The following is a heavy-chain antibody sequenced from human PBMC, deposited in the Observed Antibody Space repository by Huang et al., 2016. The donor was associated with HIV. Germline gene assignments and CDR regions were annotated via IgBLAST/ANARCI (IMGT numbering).Heavy chain of an antibody. CDR3: ARDPTRELYSYGKVTDY. CDR1: GGSMSSHH. D-gene: IGHD5-18*01. V-gene: IGHV4-59*11. Sequence: QVQLQESGPGLVKPSETLSLTCTVSGGSMSSHHWSWRRQPPGKGLEWIGSISNRGSTNYNPSLESRVSISVDTSKSHFSLRLTSVTAADTAVYYCARDPTRELYSYGKVTDYWGQGTLVTVSS. J-gene: IGHJ4*02. CDR2: ISNRGST.